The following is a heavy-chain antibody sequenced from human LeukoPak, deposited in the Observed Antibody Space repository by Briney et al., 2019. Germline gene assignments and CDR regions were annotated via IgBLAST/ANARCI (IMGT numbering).Heavy chain of an antibody. V-gene: IGHV4-34*01. J-gene: IGHJ5*02. CDR2: ISHSGST. CDR1: GGSFSGYY. CDR3: ARGGYYGSGNDFRFDP. Sequence: SETLSLTCAVYGGSFSGYYWSWIRQPPGKGLEWIVEISHSGSTNYNPSLKSRVTISVDTAKSQLSLKLSSVTAADTAIYYRARGGYYGSGNDFRFDPWGQGTLVTVSS. D-gene: IGHD3-10*01.